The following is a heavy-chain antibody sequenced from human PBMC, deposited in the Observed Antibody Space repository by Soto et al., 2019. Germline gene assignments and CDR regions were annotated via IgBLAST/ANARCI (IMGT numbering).Heavy chain of an antibody. Sequence: SETLSLTCTVSGGTISSGGYYCSWIRQHPGKGLEWIGYIYYSGSTYYNPSLKSRVTISVDTSKNQFSLKLSSVTAADTAVYYCARGGYNWFDPWGQGTLVTVSS. J-gene: IGHJ5*02. CDR1: GGTISSGGYY. CDR2: IYYSGST. V-gene: IGHV4-31*03. CDR3: ARGGYNWFDP.